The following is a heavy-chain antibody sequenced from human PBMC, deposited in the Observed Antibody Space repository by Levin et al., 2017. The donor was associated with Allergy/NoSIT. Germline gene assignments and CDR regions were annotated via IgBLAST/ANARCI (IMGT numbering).Heavy chain of an antibody. CDR2: IKSDGSST. D-gene: IGHD2-2*01. V-gene: IGHV3-74*01. CDR1: GFTFSTSW. Sequence: LSLTCAASGFTFSTSWMHWVRQAPGKGLVWVSRIKSDGSSTNYADSVKGRFTISRDNAKNTLYLQMNSLRAEDTAVYYCATTPGYCDSTTCWEYFQHWGQGTLVIVSS. CDR3: ATTPGYCDSTTCWEYFQH. J-gene: IGHJ1*01.